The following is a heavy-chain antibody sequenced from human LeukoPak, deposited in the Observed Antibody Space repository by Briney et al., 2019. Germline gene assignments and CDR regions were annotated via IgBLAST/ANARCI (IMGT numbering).Heavy chain of an antibody. D-gene: IGHD3-22*01. V-gene: IGHV3-30*02. CDR1: GFTFSSYA. CDR2: IRYDGSNK. CDR3: AKDLADYYDSSGSIDY. Sequence: TGGSLRLSCAASGFTFSSYAMSWVRQAPGKGLEWVAFIRYDGSNKYYADSVKGRFTISRDNSKNTLSLQMNSLRAEDTAVFYCAKDLADYYDSSGSIDYWGQGTLVTVSS. J-gene: IGHJ4*02.